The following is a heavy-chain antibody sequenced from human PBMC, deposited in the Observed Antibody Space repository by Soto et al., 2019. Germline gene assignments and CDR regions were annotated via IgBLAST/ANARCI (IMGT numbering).Heavy chain of an antibody. Sequence: PGGSLRLSCDASGFTFSSHGMTWVRQAPGKGLEWVAFISSTSSTKNYADSVKGRFTISRDNTKNSLYLQMSSLRDEDTAVYYCARRITMVRGPYYYYGMDVWGQGTTVPVSS. CDR1: GFTFSSHG. J-gene: IGHJ6*02. CDR3: ARRITMVRGPYYYYGMDV. V-gene: IGHV3-48*02. CDR2: ISSTSSTK. D-gene: IGHD3-10*01.